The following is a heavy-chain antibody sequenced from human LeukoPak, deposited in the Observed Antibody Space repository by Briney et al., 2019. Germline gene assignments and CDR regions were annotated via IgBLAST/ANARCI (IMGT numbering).Heavy chain of an antibody. J-gene: IGHJ4*02. CDR1: GYSISSGYY. D-gene: IGHD3-10*01. V-gene: IGHV4-38-2*02. CDR3: ARDRGVYGSGSYYNNY. CDR2: IYHSGST. Sequence: SETLSLTCTVSGYSISSGYYWGWIRQPPGKGLEWIGSIYHSGSTYYNPSLKSRVTISVDTSKNQFSLKLSSVTAADTAVYYCARDRGVYGSGSYYNNYWGQGTLVTVSS.